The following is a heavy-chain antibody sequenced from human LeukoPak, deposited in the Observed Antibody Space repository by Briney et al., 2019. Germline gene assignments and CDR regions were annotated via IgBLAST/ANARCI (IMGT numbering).Heavy chain of an antibody. D-gene: IGHD6-13*01. CDR3: AKVGAYSSSWYDRFDY. Sequence: GGSLRLSCAASGFTVSSNYMSWVRQAPGKGLEWVSVIYSGGSTYYADSVKGRFTISRDNSKNTLYLQMNSLRAEDTAVYYCAKVGAYSSSWYDRFDYWGQGTLVTVSS. CDR2: IYSGGST. J-gene: IGHJ4*02. V-gene: IGHV3-53*05. CDR1: GFTVSSNY.